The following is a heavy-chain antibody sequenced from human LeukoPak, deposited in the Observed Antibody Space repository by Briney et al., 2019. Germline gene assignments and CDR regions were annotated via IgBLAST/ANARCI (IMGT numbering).Heavy chain of an antibody. CDR1: GFTFSSYA. CDR3: AKDFWSGYYPHY. J-gene: IGHJ4*02. CDR2: ISGSGGST. Sequence: GGSLRLSCAAPGFTFSSYAMSWVRQAPGKGLEWVSAISGSGGSTYYADSVKGRFTISRDNSKNTLYLQMNSLRAEDTAVYYCAKDFWSGYYPHYWGQGTLVAVSS. D-gene: IGHD3-3*01. V-gene: IGHV3-23*01.